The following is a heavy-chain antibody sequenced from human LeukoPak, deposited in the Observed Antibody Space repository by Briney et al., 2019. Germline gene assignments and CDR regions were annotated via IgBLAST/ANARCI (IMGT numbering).Heavy chain of an antibody. CDR3: TSGWDYYGMDV. D-gene: IGHD3-10*01. Sequence: GGSLRLSCTASGFTFGDYAMSWVRQAPGKGLEWVGFIRSKAYGGTTEYAASVKGRFTISSDDSKSIAYLQMNSLKTEDTAVYYCTSGWDYYGMDVWGKGTTVTVSS. V-gene: IGHV3-49*04. J-gene: IGHJ6*04. CDR2: IRSKAYGGTT. CDR1: GFTFGDYA.